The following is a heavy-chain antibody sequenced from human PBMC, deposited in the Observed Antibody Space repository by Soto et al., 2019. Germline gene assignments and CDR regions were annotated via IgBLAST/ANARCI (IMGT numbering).Heavy chain of an antibody. Sequence: QVQLVQSGAEVKKPGASVKVSCKASGSTFTTYDISWVRQAPGQGLEWMGRISTYNGDTNYPQSLQGRLTMTTDTSTTTAYMELRSLRSDDTAVYYCARDPYHVLMVNAPNLYGMDVWGQGTTVTVSS. CDR1: GSTFTTYD. CDR2: ISTYNGDT. CDR3: ARDPYHVLMVNAPNLYGMDV. V-gene: IGHV1-18*01. J-gene: IGHJ6*02. D-gene: IGHD2-8*01.